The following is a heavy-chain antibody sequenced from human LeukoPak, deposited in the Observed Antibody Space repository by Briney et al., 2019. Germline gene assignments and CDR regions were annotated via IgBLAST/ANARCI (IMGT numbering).Heavy chain of an antibody. CDR3: AAQLLRSVVMGAFDI. D-gene: IGHD4-23*01. CDR1: GYTLTELS. J-gene: IGHJ3*02. V-gene: IGHV1-24*01. Sequence: ASVKVSCKVSGYTLTELSMHWVRQAPGKGLGWMGGFDPEDGETIYAQKFQGRVTMTEDTSTDTAYMELSSLRSEDTAVYYCAAQLLRSVVMGAFDIWGQGTMVTVSS. CDR2: FDPEDGET.